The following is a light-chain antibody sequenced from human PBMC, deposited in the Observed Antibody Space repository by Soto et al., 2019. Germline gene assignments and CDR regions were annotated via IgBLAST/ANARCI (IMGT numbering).Light chain of an antibody. Sequence: DMEMPQSPSSLSAPVGDRVTITCRASQSISIYLNWYQHKPGKGPKLLIYAASSLQSGVPTRFSGSGSGTDFTLTINSLQPEDFATYYCQQSYGTPLTFGGGTKIEIK. V-gene: IGKV1-39*01. CDR3: QQSYGTPLT. J-gene: IGKJ4*01. CDR2: AAS. CDR1: QSISIY.